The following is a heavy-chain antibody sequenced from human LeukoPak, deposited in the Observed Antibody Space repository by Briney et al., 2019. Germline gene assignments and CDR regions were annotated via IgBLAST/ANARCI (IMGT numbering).Heavy chain of an antibody. J-gene: IGHJ4*02. Sequence: GASVKVSCKASGYTFTGYYMHWVRQAPGQGLEWMGRINPNSGGTNYAQKFQGRVTMTRDTSISTAYMELSRLRSDDTAVYYCARYSSGYYYHDYWGQGTLVTVSS. CDR1: GYTFTGYY. CDR2: INPNSGGT. D-gene: IGHD3-22*01. V-gene: IGHV1-2*02. CDR3: ARYSSGYYYHDY.